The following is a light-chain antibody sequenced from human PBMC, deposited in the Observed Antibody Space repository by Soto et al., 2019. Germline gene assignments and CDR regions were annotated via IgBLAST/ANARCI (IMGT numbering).Light chain of an antibody. CDR3: QQYHDWPT. CDR2: GAS. CDR1: QSVSSN. J-gene: IGKJ2*01. Sequence: EIVMTQSPATLSVSPGERATLSCRASQSVSSNLAWYHQKPGQAPRLLIYGASTRAIGVPARFSGSGSGTEFTLTISSLQSKDFAVYFCQQYHDWPTFGQGTKLEIK. V-gene: IGKV3-15*01.